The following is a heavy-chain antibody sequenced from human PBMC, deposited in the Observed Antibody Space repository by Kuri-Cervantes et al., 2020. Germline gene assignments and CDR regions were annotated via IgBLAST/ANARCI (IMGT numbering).Heavy chain of an antibody. CDR2: IRQDGNEK. CDR3: ARDQGSRSFDI. Sequence: GESLKISCAASGFTFSNAWMSWVRQAPGKGLEWVARIRQDGNEKEYVDSLKGRFTISRDNAKNTLYLQLNSLRAEDTAVYYCARDQGSRSFDIWGQGTRVTVSS. J-gene: IGHJ3*02. V-gene: IGHV3-7*01. CDR1: GFTFSNAW.